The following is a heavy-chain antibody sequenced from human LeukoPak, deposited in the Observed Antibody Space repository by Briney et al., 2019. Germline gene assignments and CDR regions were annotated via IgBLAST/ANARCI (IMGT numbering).Heavy chain of an antibody. Sequence: GALRLSCAASGFPFSSYAMSWVRQAPGKGLEWVSAISGSGGSTYYADSVKGRFTISRDNSKNTLYLQMNSLRAEDTAVYYCARGLGTGGLLDYYYYYGMDVWGQGTTVTVSS. CDR2: ISGSGGST. J-gene: IGHJ6*02. D-gene: IGHD3-16*01. CDR1: GFPFSSYA. V-gene: IGHV3-23*01. CDR3: ARGLGTGGLLDYYYYYGMDV.